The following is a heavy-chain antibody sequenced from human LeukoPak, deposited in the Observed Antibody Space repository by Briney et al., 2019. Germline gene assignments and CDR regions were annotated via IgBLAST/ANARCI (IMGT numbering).Heavy chain of an antibody. CDR1: GFTFSSYA. D-gene: IGHD1-26*01. Sequence: GGSLRLSWAASGFTFSSYAMRWVRQAPGEGLEWVSAISCSGGSTYYADSVKGRFTISRDNSKNTLYLQMNSLRAEDTAVYYCAKGGGSYYFDYWGQGTLVTVSS. CDR2: ISCSGGST. CDR3: AKGGGSYYFDY. J-gene: IGHJ4*02. V-gene: IGHV3-23*01.